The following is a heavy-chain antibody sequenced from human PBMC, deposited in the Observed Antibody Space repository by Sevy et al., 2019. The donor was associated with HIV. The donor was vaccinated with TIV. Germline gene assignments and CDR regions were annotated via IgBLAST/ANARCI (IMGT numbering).Heavy chain of an antibody. Sequence: GGSLRLSCAASGFTFSSYSMNWVRQAPGKGLEWVSYISSSSSTRYYADSVKGRFTISRDNAKNSLYLQMNSLRDEDTAVYYCARCLRELLTFDYWGQGTLVTVSS. CDR2: ISSSSSTR. CDR3: ARCLRELLTFDY. CDR1: GFTFSSYS. D-gene: IGHD1-26*01. V-gene: IGHV3-48*02. J-gene: IGHJ4*02.